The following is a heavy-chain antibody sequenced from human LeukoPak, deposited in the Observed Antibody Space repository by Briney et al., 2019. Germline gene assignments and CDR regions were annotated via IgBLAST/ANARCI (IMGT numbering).Heavy chain of an antibody. D-gene: IGHD3-22*01. J-gene: IGHJ6*03. Sequence: ASVKVSCMASGYTFNGYYMHWVRQAPGQGLERMGWINPNSGGTNYAQKFQGRVTMTRDTSISTAYMELSRLRSDDTAVYYCARVAPPYDSSGYYYASYYYYYYMDVWGKGTTVTVSS. V-gene: IGHV1-2*02. CDR1: GYTFNGYY. CDR3: ARVAPPYDSSGYYYASYYYYYYMDV. CDR2: INPNSGGT.